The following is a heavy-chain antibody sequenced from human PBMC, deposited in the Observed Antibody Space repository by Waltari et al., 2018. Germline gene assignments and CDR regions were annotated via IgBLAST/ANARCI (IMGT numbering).Heavy chain of an antibody. CDR2: RNPNSGNT. D-gene: IGHD1-26*01. CDR3: ARGGRWELKYSDY. CDR1: GCPFTSSD. J-gene: IGHJ4*02. V-gene: IGHV1-8*01. Sequence: VLLVQSGAEVKKPSASVKVYCKASGCPFTSSDRTWFRQATGQGLEWMGWRNPNSGNTGDAQKCQGRVTMTRNTSISTAYMELSSLRAEDTAVYYCARGGRWELKYSDYWGQGTLVTVSS.